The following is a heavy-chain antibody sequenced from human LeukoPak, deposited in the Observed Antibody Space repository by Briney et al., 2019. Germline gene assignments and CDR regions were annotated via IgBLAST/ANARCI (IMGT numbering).Heavy chain of an antibody. CDR1: GYSISSGYY. CDR2: IYHSGST. Sequence: ASETLSLTCTVSGYSISSGYYWGWIRQPPGKGLEWIGSIYHSGSTYYNPSLKSRVTISVDTSKNQFSLKLSSVTAADTAVYYCARESVSGNGGDIVVVPAFDYWGQGTLVTVSS. V-gene: IGHV4-38-2*02. J-gene: IGHJ4*02. CDR3: ARESVSGNGGDIVVVPAFDY. D-gene: IGHD2-2*01.